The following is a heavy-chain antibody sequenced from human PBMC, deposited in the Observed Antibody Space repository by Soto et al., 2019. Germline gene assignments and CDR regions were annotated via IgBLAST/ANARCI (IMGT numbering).Heavy chain of an antibody. CDR3: ARRARPDFYYMDV. V-gene: IGHV3-64*01. CDR2: ISSNGVGT. J-gene: IGHJ6*03. D-gene: IGHD6-6*01. Sequence: EVQLAESGGGLAQPGGSLRLSCAASGFTLSGYAMDWVRQAPVKGLEYVSGISSNGVGTYYANSVQGRFTISRDNSKNTVYLQMGSLRPEDMAVYYCARRARPDFYYMDVWGKGTTVTVS. CDR1: GFTLSGYA.